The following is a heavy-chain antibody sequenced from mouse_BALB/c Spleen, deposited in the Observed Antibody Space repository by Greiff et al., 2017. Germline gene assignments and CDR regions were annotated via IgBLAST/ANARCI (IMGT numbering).Heavy chain of an antibody. J-gene: IGHJ3*01. V-gene: IGHV1-87*01. Sequence: VQLQQSGAELARPGASVKLSCKASGYTFTSYWMQWVKQRPGQGLEWIGAIYPGDGDTRYTQKFKGKATLTADKSSSTAYMQLSSLASEDSAVYYCARSGRSGYYAWFAYWGQGTLVTVSA. CDR2: IYPGDGDT. CDR3: ARSGRSGYYAWFAY. D-gene: IGHD2-3*01. CDR1: GYTFTSYW.